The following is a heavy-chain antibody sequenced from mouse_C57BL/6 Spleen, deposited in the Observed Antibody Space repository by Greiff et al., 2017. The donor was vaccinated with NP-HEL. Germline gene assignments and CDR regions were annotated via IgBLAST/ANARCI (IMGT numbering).Heavy chain of an antibody. D-gene: IGHD2-3*01. CDR3: ARRDADDAAFAY. CDR1: GYTFTSYW. V-gene: IGHV1-52*01. CDR2: IDTSDSET. Sequence: QVQLQQPGAELVRPGSSVKLSCKASGYTFTSYWMHWVKQRPIKGLEWIGNIDTSDSETHYNQKFKDKATLTVDKSYSIAYLQLSSLTSEDSAVYYWARRDADDAAFAYWGQGTLVTVSA. J-gene: IGHJ3*01.